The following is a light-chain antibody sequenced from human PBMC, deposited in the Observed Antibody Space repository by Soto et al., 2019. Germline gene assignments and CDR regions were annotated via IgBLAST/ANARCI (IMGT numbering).Light chain of an antibody. Sequence: QSALTQPASVSGSPGQSITISCTGTSSDVGSYNLVSWFQQHPGKAPKLMIYEGNKRPSGVPDRFSGSKSGTSASLAISGLQSEDEADYYCAAWDDSLNGSVFGSGTKLTVL. CDR3: AAWDDSLNGSV. J-gene: IGLJ1*01. V-gene: IGLV2-14*02. CDR2: EGN. CDR1: SSDVGSYNL.